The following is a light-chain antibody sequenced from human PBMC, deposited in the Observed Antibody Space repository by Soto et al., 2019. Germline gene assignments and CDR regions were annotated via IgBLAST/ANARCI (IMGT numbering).Light chain of an antibody. CDR3: GSYASATLI. Sequence: QSALTQPASVSGSPGQSITISCTGTSSDVGSYNLVSWYQQHPGKAPKLMIYEGDKRPSGVSNRFSGSKSGNTASLTISGLQTEDEADYYCGSYASATLIFGGGTKVTVL. J-gene: IGLJ2*01. CDR2: EGD. CDR1: SSDVGSYNL. V-gene: IGLV2-14*02.